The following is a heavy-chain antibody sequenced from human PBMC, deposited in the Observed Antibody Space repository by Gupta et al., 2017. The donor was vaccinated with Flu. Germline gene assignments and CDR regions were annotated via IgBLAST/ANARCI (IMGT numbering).Heavy chain of an antibody. D-gene: IGHD3-16*01. V-gene: IGHV3-11*01. CDR2: IATSGTSA. CDR3: ARDRRDLVGGYYDYYMDV. Sequence: SWVRQAPVEVLEWVSYIATSGTSAYYVDSVKGRFTVARDNDKKSVFLKMGSMRAEETEMYCCARDRRDLVGGYYDYYMDVWGKGATVPVSS. J-gene: IGHJ6*03.